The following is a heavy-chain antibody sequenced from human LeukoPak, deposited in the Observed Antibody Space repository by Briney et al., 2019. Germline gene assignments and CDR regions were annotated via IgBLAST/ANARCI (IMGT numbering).Heavy chain of an antibody. CDR2: ISGSGGST. D-gene: IGHD2-8*02. CDR1: GFTFSSYA. J-gene: IGHJ4*02. V-gene: IGHV3-23*01. CDR3: ATYRQVLLPFES. Sequence: GGSLRLSCAASGFTFSSYAMSWVRQAPGKGLEWVSAISGSGGSTYYADSVKGRFTISRDNSKSTLYLQMNSLRAEDTAVYYCATYRQVLLPFESWGQGTLVTVSS.